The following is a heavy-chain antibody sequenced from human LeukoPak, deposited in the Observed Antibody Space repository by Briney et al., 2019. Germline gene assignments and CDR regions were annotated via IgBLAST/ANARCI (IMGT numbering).Heavy chain of an antibody. CDR3: AKDLRGSSWYLDY. CDR1: GFTFSGYG. Sequence: GGSLRLSCAASGFTFSGYGMHWVRQAPGKGLEWVAVISHDGNNKNCADSVKGRFTISRDNSKNTLYLQMNSLRAEDTAVYYCAKDLRGSSWYLDYWGQGTLVTVSS. CDR2: ISHDGNNK. J-gene: IGHJ4*02. V-gene: IGHV3-30*18. D-gene: IGHD6-13*01.